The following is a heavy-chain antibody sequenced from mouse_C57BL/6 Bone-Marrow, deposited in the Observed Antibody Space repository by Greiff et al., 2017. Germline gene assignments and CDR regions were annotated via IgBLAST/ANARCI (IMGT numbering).Heavy chain of an antibody. D-gene: IGHD2-4*01. V-gene: IGHV1-69*01. CDR2: IDPSDSYT. CDR3: ARRGYDYDGYFDV. J-gene: IGHJ1*03. CDR1: GYTFTSYW. Sequence: QVQLQQPGAELVMPGASVKLSCKASGYTFTSYWMHWVKQRPGQGLEWIGEIDPSDSYTNYNQKFKGKSTLTVDKSSSTAYMQLSSLTSEGSAVYYCARRGYDYDGYFDVWGTGTTVTVSS.